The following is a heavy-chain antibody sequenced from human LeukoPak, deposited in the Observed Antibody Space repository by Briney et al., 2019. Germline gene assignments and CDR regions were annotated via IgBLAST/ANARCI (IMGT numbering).Heavy chain of an antibody. J-gene: IGHJ5*02. V-gene: IGHV1-2*02. D-gene: IGHD2-2*01. CDR1: GYTFTSHS. CDR3: ARDKSIVVVPAAYGFDP. CDR2: INPNSGGT. Sequence: ASVKVSCKASGYTFTSHSMHWVRQAPGQGLEWMGWINPNSGGTNYAQKFQGRVTMTRDTSISTAYMELSRLRSDDTAVYYCARDKSIVVVPAAYGFDPWGQGTLVTVSS.